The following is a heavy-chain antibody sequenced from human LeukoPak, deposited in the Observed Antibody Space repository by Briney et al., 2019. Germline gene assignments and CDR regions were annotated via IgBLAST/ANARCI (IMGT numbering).Heavy chain of an antibody. CDR1: GGSISSYY. CDR3: ARSKDILTGYCFDY. CDR2: ISTSGST. Sequence: SETLSLTCTVSGGSISSYYWSWIRQPAGKGLESIGHISTSGSTNYNPSLKSRVTISVDTSKNQFSLKLSSVTAADTAVYYCARSKDILTGYCFDYWGQGTLVTVSS. J-gene: IGHJ4*02. V-gene: IGHV4-4*07. D-gene: IGHD3-9*01.